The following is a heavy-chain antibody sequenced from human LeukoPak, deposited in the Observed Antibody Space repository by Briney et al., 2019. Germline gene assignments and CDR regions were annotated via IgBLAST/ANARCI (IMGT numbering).Heavy chain of an antibody. D-gene: IGHD3-22*01. CDR2: IIPIFGTA. V-gene: IGHV1-69*13. J-gene: IGHJ4*02. CDR3: AKDAAMHGNSGYYYLC. CDR1: GGTFSRYT. Sequence: ASVKVSCKASGGTFSRYTISWLRQAPGQGLEWMGGIIPIFGTANYAQKFQGRVTITADESTTTAYMELTRLTYEDTAVYYCAKDAAMHGNSGYYYLCWGQGTPVTVSS.